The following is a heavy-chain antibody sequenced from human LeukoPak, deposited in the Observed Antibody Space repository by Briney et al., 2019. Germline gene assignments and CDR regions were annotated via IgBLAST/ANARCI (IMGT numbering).Heavy chain of an antibody. V-gene: IGHV3-23*01. J-gene: IGHJ4*02. CDR2: ISYSGGST. Sequence: PGGSLRLSCAASGFTFNTYAMSWVRQAPGKGLEWVSSISYSGGSTYYADSVKGRFTISRDNSKNTADLQMSSLRAEDTAVYYCAKSALLYAWGQGTLVTVFS. CDR1: GFTFNTYA. D-gene: IGHD3-10*01. CDR3: AKSALLYA.